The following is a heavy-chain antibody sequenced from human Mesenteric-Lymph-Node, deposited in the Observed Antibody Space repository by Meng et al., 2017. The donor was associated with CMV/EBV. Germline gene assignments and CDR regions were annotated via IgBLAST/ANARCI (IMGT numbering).Heavy chain of an antibody. CDR2: INHSGST. CDR1: GGYFRGYY. J-gene: IGHJ4*02. V-gene: IGHV4-34*01. Sequence: VVYGGYFRGYYWDWIRQPPGKGLEWIGEINHSGSTNYTPSLKSRVTISVDKSENQFSLKVSSVTAADTAVYYCARGGTGSLDSWGQGALVTVSS. D-gene: IGHD2-8*02. CDR3: ARGGTGSLDS.